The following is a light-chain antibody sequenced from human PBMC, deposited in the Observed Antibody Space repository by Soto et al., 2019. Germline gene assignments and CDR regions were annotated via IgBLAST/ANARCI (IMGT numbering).Light chain of an antibody. J-gene: IGLJ2*01. CDR2: LNRDGSH. V-gene: IGLV4-69*01. CDR1: SGHSKYA. CDR3: QTWGTGIVI. Sequence: QPVLTQSPSASASLGASVKLTCTLSSGHSKYANAWHQQQPEKGPRYLMKLNRDGSHSKGDGIPNRFSGSSSGAERYLTISSLQSEDESDYYCQTWGTGIVIFGGGTKLTVL.